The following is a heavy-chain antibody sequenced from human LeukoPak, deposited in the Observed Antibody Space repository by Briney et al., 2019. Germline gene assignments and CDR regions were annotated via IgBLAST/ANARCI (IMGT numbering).Heavy chain of an antibody. V-gene: IGHV3-30*18. J-gene: IGHJ4*02. D-gene: IGHD3-10*01. CDR3: AKAQGTLWAAFDY. Sequence: PGRSLRLSCAASGFTFSSYGMHWVRQAPGKGLEWVAVISYDGSDKHYTDSVKGRFTISRDNSKNTLYLQMNSLRADDTAVYYCAKAQGTLWAAFDYWGQGTLVTVSS. CDR2: ISYDGSDK. CDR1: GFTFSSYG.